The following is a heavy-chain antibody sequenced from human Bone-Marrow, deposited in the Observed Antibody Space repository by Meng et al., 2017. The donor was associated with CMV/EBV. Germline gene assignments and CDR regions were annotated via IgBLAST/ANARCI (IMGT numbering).Heavy chain of an antibody. V-gene: IGHV3-7*03. Sequence: GESLKISCAASGFTFSSYWMSWVRQAPGKGLEWVGNIKQDGSEKNYVDSVKGRFTISRDNAKNSLYLQMNSLRAEDTAVYYCARDGVSIAARDYYYGMDVWGQGTTVTGYS. CDR2: IKQDGSEK. CDR1: GFTFSSYW. D-gene: IGHD6-6*01. CDR3: ARDGVSIAARDYYYGMDV. J-gene: IGHJ6*02.